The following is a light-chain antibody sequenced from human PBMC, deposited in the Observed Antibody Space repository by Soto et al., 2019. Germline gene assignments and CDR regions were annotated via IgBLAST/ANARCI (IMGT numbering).Light chain of an antibody. CDR2: DAS. J-gene: IGKJ4*01. CDR1: QSVGSY. Sequence: EIVLTQSPATLSLSPGDRATLSCRASQSVGSYLAWYQQKPGQAPRLLIFDASNRATGIPARFSGSGSGTDFTLTISSLEPEDLAVYYCQQRGNWPPKVTFGGGTKVEIK. V-gene: IGKV3-11*01. CDR3: QQRGNWPPKVT.